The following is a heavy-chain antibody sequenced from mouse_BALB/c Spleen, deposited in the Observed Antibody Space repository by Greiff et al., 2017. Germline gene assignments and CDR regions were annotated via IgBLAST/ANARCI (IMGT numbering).Heavy chain of an antibody. J-gene: IGHJ4*01. CDR1: GFTFSDYY. CDR3: ARDPFMVTSMDY. D-gene: IGHD2-1*01. V-gene: IGHV5-4*02. CDR2: ISDGGSYT. Sequence: EVKLMESGGGLVKPGGSLKLSCAASGFTFSDYYMYWVRQTPEKRLEWVATISDGGSYTYYPDSVKGRFTISRDNAKNNLYLQMSSLKSEDTAMYYCARDPFMVTSMDYWGQGTSVTVSS.